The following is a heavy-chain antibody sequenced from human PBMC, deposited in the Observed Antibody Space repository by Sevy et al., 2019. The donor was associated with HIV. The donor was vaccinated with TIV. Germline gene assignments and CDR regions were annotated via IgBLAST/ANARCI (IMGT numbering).Heavy chain of an antibody. Sequence: GGSLRLSCAASGFTFSSYAMHWVRQAPGKGLEWVAVISYDGSNKYYADSVKGRFTISRDNSKNTLYLQMNSLRAEDTAVSYCARDERRSAAGSHYFDYWGQGTLVTVSS. V-gene: IGHV3-30-3*01. CDR1: GFTFSSYA. J-gene: IGHJ4*02. CDR2: ISYDGSNK. D-gene: IGHD6-13*01. CDR3: ARDERRSAAGSHYFDY.